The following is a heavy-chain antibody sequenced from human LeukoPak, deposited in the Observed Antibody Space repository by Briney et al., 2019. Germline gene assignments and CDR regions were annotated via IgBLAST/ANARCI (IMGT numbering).Heavy chain of an antibody. Sequence: ASVKVSCKASGGTFSSYAISWVRQAPGQGLEWMGRIIPIFGTAKYAQKFQGRVTITTDESTSTAYMELSSLRSEDTAVYYCARDPILWGGYYYGNYFDYWGQGTLVTVSS. V-gene: IGHV1-69*05. CDR1: GGTFSSYA. D-gene: IGHD3-22*01. CDR3: ARDPILWGGYYYGNYFDY. CDR2: IIPIFGTA. J-gene: IGHJ4*02.